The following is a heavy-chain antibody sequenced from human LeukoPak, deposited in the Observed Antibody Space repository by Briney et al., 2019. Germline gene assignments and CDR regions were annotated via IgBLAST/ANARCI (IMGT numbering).Heavy chain of an antibody. CDR3: AKSPYDFWSGYYFDY. CDR1: GGSISSSSYY. CDR2: IYYSGST. Sequence: SETLSLTCTVSGGSISSSSYYWGWIRQPPGKGLEWIGSIYYSGSTYYNPSLKSRVTISVDTSKNQFSLKLSSVTAADTAVYYCAKSPYDFWSGYYFDYWGQGTLVTVSS. J-gene: IGHJ4*02. D-gene: IGHD3-3*01. V-gene: IGHV4-39*07.